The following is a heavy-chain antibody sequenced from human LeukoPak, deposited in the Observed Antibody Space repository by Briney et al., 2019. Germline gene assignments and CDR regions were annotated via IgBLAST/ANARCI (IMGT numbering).Heavy chain of an antibody. J-gene: IGHJ5*01. V-gene: IGHV1-18*01. CDR2: IGTYGGDT. D-gene: IGHD3-22*01. CDR1: TSR. Sequence: GASVKVSCKATSRISWVRQAPGQGLEWMGWIGTYGGDTYYAQKFQGRITVTTDTSTSTVYMELRNLRSDDTAVYYCARERWNFYDDSGYNRDFDSWGQGTLVTVSS. CDR3: ARERWNFYDDSGYNRDFDS.